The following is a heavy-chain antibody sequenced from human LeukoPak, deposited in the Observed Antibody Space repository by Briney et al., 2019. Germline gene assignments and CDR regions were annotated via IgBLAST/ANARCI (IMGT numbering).Heavy chain of an antibody. V-gene: IGHV3-74*01. CDR3: ARDPYGSGNF. Sequence: GGSLRPSCAASGFTFSSYWTHWVRQAPGKGLVWVSRINGDGGSTSYADSVKGRFTFSGDNAKNTLYLQMNSLRAEDTAVYYCARDPYGSGNFWGQGTLVTVSS. CDR1: GFTFSSYW. J-gene: IGHJ4*02. CDR2: INGDGGST. D-gene: IGHD3-10*01.